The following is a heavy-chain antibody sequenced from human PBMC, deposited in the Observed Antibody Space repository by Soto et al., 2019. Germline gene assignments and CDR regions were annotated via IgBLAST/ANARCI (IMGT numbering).Heavy chain of an antibody. V-gene: IGHV4-30-4*01. J-gene: IGHJ6*02. CDR1: RGSIGVGDFY. CDR2: IYYSGST. CDR3: ARGLYYDFWSGYSDYYYYYGMDV. Sequence: PSATQSHSSTVSRGSIGVGDFYWRWIRKPPGKCLEWIGYIYYSGSTYYNPSLKSRVTISVDTSKNQFSLKLSSVTAADTAVYYCARGLYYDFWSGYSDYYYYYGMDVWGQGTTVTVSS. D-gene: IGHD3-3*01.